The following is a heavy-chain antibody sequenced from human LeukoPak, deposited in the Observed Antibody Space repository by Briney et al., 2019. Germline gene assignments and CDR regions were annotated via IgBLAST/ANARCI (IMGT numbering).Heavy chain of an antibody. CDR2: INPNSGGT. V-gene: IGHV1-2*02. Sequence: ASVNDSFKASRYTLTGYYMHWLRQARGQGVEWMGWINPNSGGTNYAQKFQGRVTMTRDMSISTAYMELTSLRSDDTALYYCAGGITGGDYWGQGTLVTVSS. CDR3: AGGITGGDY. D-gene: IGHD1-14*01. J-gene: IGHJ4*02. CDR1: RYTLTGYY.